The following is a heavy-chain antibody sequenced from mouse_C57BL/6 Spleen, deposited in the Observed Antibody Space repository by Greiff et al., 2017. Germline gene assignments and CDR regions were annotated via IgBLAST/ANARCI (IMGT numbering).Heavy chain of an antibody. Sequence: QVHVKQPGAELVMPGASVKLSCKASGYTFTSYWMHWVKQRPGQGLEWIGEIDPSDSYTNYNQKFKGKSTLTVDKSSSTAYMQLSSLTSEDSAVYYCARGYYGSSHFAWFAYWGQGTLVTVSA. D-gene: IGHD1-1*01. J-gene: IGHJ3*01. CDR2: IDPSDSYT. CDR3: ARGYYGSSHFAWFAY. CDR1: GYTFTSYW. V-gene: IGHV1-69*01.